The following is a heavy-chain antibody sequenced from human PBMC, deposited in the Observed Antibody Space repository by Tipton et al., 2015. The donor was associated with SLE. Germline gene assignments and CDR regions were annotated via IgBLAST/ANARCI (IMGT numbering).Heavy chain of an antibody. CDR3: VRDRVGVGDFDY. J-gene: IGHJ4*02. CDR2: IDPYSGGT. D-gene: IGHD3-16*01. CDR1: GYTFTDYF. V-gene: IGHV1-2*02. Sequence: QLVQSGPEVKKPGASVKVSCKASGYTFTDYFLHWVRQAPGQGLEWMGYIDPYSGGTKLAQKFQGRVTMTRDTSITTAHMELTRLRSDDTAVYYCVRDRVGVGDFDYWGQGALVTVSS.